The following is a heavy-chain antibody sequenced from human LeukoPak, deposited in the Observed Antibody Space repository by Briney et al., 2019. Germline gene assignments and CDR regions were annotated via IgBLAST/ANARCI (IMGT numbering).Heavy chain of an antibody. Sequence: SETLSLTCTVSGASIGSHYWTWIRQTPGKGLEWIGYVYDIRSTKYNPSLKSRVTISVDTSKNQFSLRLSSVTAADTAVYYCARGGVLKSVDYWGQGTLVAVSS. CDR3: ARGGVLKSVDY. J-gene: IGHJ4*02. CDR1: GASIGSHY. CDR2: VYDIRST. D-gene: IGHD3-16*01. V-gene: IGHV4-59*11.